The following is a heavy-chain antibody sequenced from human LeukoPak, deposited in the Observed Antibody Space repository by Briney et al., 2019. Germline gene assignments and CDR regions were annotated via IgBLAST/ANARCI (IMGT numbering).Heavy chain of an antibody. J-gene: IGHJ6*02. V-gene: IGHV3-23*01. D-gene: IGHD2-2*01. CDR3: AKVPHCSSTSCYYGYYYYGMDV. CDR2: ISGSGGST. Sequence: GGSLRLSCAASGFTFSSYSMNWVRQAPGKGLEWVSAISGSGGSTYYADSVKGRFTISRDNSKNTLYLQLNSLRAEDTAVYYCAKVPHCSSTSCYYGYYYYGMDVWGQGTTVTVSS. CDR1: GFTFSSYS.